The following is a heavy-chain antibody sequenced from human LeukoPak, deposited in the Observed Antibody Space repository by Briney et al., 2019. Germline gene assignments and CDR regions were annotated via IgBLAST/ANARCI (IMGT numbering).Heavy chain of an antibody. CDR2: INPNSGGT. J-gene: IGHJ6*02. V-gene: IGHV1-2*02. D-gene: IGHD3-3*01. Sequence: ASVKVSGKASGYTFTGYYMHCVRQAPGQGLEWMGWINPNSGGTKYAQKFQGRVTMTRDTSISTAYMELSRLRSDDTAVYYCARDIPPVYYDFWSGYSDYYYGMDVWGQGTTVTVS. CDR3: ARDIPPVYYDFWSGYSDYYYGMDV. CDR1: GYTFTGYY.